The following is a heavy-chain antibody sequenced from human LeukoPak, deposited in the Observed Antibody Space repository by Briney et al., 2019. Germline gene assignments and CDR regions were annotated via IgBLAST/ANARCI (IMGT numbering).Heavy chain of an antibody. CDR2: ISYDGSNK. Sequence: GGSLRLSCAASGFTFSSYGMHWVRQAPGKGLEWVAVISYDGSNKYYADSVKGRFTISRDNSKNTLYLQMNSLRAEDTAVYYCTRDWRNLGYDYWGQGTLATVSS. CDR3: TRDWRNLGYDY. CDR1: GFTFSSYG. V-gene: IGHV3-30*03. D-gene: IGHD5-12*01. J-gene: IGHJ4*02.